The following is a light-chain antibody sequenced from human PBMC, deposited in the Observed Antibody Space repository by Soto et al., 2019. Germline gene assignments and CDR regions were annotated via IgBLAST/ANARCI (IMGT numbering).Light chain of an antibody. CDR1: QSVSSN. Sequence: EIVMTQSPATLSVSPGERATLSCRTSQSVSSNLASYQQKTGQAPRLLIYSASTRATGIPARFSGSGSGTEFTLTISSLPSEDFAVYYCQQYNNWTTFGQGTKLEIK. V-gene: IGKV3-15*01. J-gene: IGKJ1*01. CDR3: QQYNNWTT. CDR2: SAS.